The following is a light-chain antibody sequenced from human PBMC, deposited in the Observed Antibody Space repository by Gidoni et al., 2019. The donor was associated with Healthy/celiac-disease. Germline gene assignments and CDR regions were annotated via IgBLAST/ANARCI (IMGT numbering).Light chain of an antibody. Sequence: DIQMTQSPSSLSASVGDRVTITCRASQSISSYLNWYQQKPGKAPKLLIYAASSLQSGVPSRFSGSGSGTDFTLTISSLQPEDFATYYCQQSYSTPPVTFDQGTKVEIK. CDR1: QSISSY. J-gene: IGKJ1*01. CDR2: AAS. V-gene: IGKV1-39*01. CDR3: QQSYSTPPVT.